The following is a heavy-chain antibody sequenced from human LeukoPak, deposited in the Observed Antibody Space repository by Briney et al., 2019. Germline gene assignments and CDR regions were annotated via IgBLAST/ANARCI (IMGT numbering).Heavy chain of an antibody. CDR1: GFTFNNYS. Sequence: GGSLRLSCAASGFTFNNYSVNWVRQAPGKGLEWVSYIGSSSLIIYYADSVKGRFTISRDDAKNSLYLQMNSLRAEDTAVYYCARGISAVVPRAFDLWGQGTMVTVSS. V-gene: IGHV3-48*04. CDR3: ARGISAVVPRAFDL. CDR2: IGSSSLII. J-gene: IGHJ3*01. D-gene: IGHD2-15*01.